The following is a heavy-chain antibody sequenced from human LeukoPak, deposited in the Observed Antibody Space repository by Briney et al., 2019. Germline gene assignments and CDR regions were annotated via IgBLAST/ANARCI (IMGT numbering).Heavy chain of an antibody. CDR2: INPNSGGT. CDR3: ARGAITIFLRGSVYYYYYMDV. J-gene: IGHJ6*03. Sequence: ASVKVSCKASGYTFTGYYMHWVRQAPGQGLEWMGWINPNSGGTNYAQKFQGRVTMTRDTSISTAYMELSSLRSEDTAVYYCARGAITIFLRGSVYYYYYMDVWGKGTTVTISS. D-gene: IGHD3-9*01. V-gene: IGHV1-2*02. CDR1: GYTFTGYY.